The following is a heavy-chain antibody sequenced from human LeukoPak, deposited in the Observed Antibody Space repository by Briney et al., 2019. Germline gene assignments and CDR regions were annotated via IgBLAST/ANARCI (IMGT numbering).Heavy chain of an antibody. V-gene: IGHV4-38-2*01. CDR1: LYSLNSGYY. CDR3: ARAQFGSSQNYYYCYSYMDV. D-gene: IGHD1-26*01. Sequence: PSETLSLTCALSLYSLNSGYYWGWIRQSPGKGLEWIGTFYHNGRTYYNPSLKSRVTISVETSKNQFSMKLSSVTAADTAVYYCARAQFGSSQNYYYCYSYMDVWGKGTTVTVSS. CDR2: FYHNGRT. J-gene: IGHJ6*03.